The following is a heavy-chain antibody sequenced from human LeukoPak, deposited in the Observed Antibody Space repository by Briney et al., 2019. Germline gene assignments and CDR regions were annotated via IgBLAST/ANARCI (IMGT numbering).Heavy chain of an antibody. V-gene: IGHV4-61*08. D-gene: IGHD6-25*01. CDR3: ARAGGVKTAALDLDY. Sequence: PSETLSLTCTVSGGSISSGGYYWSWIRQPPGKGLEWIGTIYHSGDTYYNPSLKSRVTISVDTSKNQFSLKLTSVTTADTAVYYCARAGGVKTAALDLDYWGQGTLVTVSS. CDR2: IYHSGDT. J-gene: IGHJ4*02. CDR1: GGSISSGGYY.